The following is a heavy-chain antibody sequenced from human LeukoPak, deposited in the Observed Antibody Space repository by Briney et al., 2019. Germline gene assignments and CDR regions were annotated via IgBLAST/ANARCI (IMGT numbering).Heavy chain of an antibody. CDR2: IIPIFGTA. CDR1: GHTFSSYA. D-gene: IGHD2-2*01. Sequence: SVKVSCKASGHTFSSYAISWVRQAPGQGLEWMGGIIPIFGTANYAQKFQGRVTITADESTSTAYMELSSLRSEDTAVYYCAGGRCSSTSSPGNNWFDPGGQGTLVTVPS. V-gene: IGHV1-69*13. CDR3: AGGRCSSTSSPGNNWFDP. J-gene: IGHJ5*02.